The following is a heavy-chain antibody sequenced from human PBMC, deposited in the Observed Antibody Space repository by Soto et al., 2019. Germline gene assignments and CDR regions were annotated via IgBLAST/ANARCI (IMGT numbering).Heavy chain of an antibody. CDR2: ISGSGGST. Sequence: EVQLLESGGGLVQPGGSLRLSCAASGFTFSSYDMNWVRQVPGKGLEWVSVISGSGGSTYYTDSAKGRFTISRDNSKNTLYLQMNSLRVEDTAVYYCVKGGWLDHWGQGTLVTVSS. D-gene: IGHD3-10*01. J-gene: IGHJ4*02. CDR3: VKGGWLDH. V-gene: IGHV3-23*01. CDR1: GFTFSSYD.